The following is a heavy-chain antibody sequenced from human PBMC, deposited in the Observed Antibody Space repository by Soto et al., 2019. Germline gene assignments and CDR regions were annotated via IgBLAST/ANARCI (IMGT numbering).Heavy chain of an antibody. Sequence: PGGSLRLSCAASVFTFSSYSMNWVRQSPGKGLEWVSSISSSSSTIYYADSVKGRFTISRDNAKNSLYMQMNSLRAEDTAVYYCARVGRVASTSGMDVWGQGTTVTVSS. D-gene: IGHD5-12*01. CDR2: ISSSSSTI. CDR3: ARVGRVASTSGMDV. V-gene: IGHV3-48*04. J-gene: IGHJ6*02. CDR1: VFTFSSYS.